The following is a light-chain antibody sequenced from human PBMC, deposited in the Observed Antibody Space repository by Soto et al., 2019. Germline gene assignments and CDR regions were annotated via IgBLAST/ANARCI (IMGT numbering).Light chain of an antibody. CDR1: QDIRFY. V-gene: IGKV1-33*01. CDR3: QQYNSYSWT. J-gene: IGKJ1*01. Sequence: DIQMTQSPSSLSASLGDRVTITCQASQDIRFYLNWYQHKTGQAPKLLIYDASQLETGVPSKFSGSGSGTEFTLTISSLQPDDFATYYCQQYNSYSWTFGQGTKVDIK. CDR2: DAS.